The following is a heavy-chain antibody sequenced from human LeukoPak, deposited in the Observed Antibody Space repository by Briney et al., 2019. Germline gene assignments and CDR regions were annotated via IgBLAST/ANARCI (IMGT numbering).Heavy chain of an antibody. Sequence: GGSLRLSCAASGFTFSSYAMHWVRQAPGKGLEWVAVISYDGSNKYYADSVKGRFTISRDNSKNTLYLQMNSLRAEDTALYYCAKDIEEMGSAAFDIWGQGTMVTVSS. J-gene: IGHJ3*02. CDR2: ISYDGSNK. CDR1: GFTFSSYA. CDR3: AKDIEEMGSAAFDI. V-gene: IGHV3-30-3*01. D-gene: IGHD5-24*01.